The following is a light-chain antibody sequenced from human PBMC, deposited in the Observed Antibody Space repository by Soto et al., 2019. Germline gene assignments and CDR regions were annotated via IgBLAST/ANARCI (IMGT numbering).Light chain of an antibody. CDR3: AAWDDSLNSVI. J-gene: IGLJ2*01. CDR2: TNT. Sequence: QSVLTQPPSASGTPGQSVSISCSGSRSNIGTNPVNWYQQLPGTAPKLLFYTNTQRPSGVTDRFSASKSGTSASLAISGLQSEDEADYYSAAWDDSLNSVIFGGGTELTVL. V-gene: IGLV1-44*01. CDR1: RSNIGTNP.